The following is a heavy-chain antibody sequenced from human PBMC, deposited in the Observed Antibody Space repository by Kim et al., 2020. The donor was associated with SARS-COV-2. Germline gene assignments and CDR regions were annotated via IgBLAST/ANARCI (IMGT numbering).Heavy chain of an antibody. V-gene: IGHV7-4-1*02. CDR3: ARVLSRDGYLFDY. CDR2: INTNTGNQ. Sequence: ASVKVSCKASGYTFTSSAINWVRQAPGQGLEWMAWINTNTGNQRYGQGFTGRFVFSLDTSVSTAYMQISGLKAEDTAVYYCARVLSRDGYLFDYWGQGTL. J-gene: IGHJ4*02. D-gene: IGHD5-12*01. CDR1: GYTFTSSA.